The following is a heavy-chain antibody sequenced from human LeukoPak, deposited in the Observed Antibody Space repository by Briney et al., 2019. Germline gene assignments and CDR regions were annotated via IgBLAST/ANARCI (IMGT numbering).Heavy chain of an antibody. CDR3: ARDKYGYSYGSLQP. CDR1: GFTFSSYS. V-gene: IGHV3-48*01. D-gene: IGHD5-18*01. Sequence: GSLRLSCAASGFTFSSYSMNWVRQAPGKGLEWVSYISSSSSTIYYADSVKGRFTISRDNAKNSLYLQMNSLRAEDTAVYYCARDKYGYSYGSLQPWGQGTLVTVSS. J-gene: IGHJ5*02. CDR2: ISSSSSTI.